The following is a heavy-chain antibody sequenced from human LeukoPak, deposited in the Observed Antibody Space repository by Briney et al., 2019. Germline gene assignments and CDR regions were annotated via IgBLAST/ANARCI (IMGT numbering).Heavy chain of an antibody. J-gene: IGHJ5*02. CDR1: GFTFSSYE. CDR3: ARGNRYEQNWFDP. Sequence: GGSLRLSCAASGFTFSSYEMNWVRQAPGKGLEWVSYISSSGSTIYYADSVKGRFTISRHNAKNSLYLQMNSLRAEDTAIYYCARGNRYEQNWFDPWGQGTLLTVSS. V-gene: IGHV3-48*03. D-gene: IGHD1/OR15-1a*01. CDR2: ISSSGSTI.